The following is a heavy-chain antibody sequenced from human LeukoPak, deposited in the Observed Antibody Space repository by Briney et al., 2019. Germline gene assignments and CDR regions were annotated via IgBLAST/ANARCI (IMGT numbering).Heavy chain of an antibody. J-gene: IGHJ4*02. CDR2: INANSGGT. D-gene: IGHD3-22*01. CDR3: ARDTRRYYYDSSGYSPY. V-gene: IGHV1-2*06. Sequence: GASVKVSCKASGYTFTGYYMHWVRQAPGQGLEWMGRINANSGGTNYAQKFQGRVTMTRDTSISTAYMELSRLRSDNTAVYYCARDTRRYYYDSSGYSPYWGQGTLVTVSS. CDR1: GYTFTGYY.